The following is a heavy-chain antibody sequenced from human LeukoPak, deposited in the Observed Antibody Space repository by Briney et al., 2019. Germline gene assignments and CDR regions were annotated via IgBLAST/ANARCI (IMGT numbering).Heavy chain of an antibody. V-gene: IGHV1-18*01. J-gene: IGHJ4*02. Sequence: ASVNVSCKASGYTFTSYGISWVRQAPGQGLEWMGWISTYNGDTNYAQKLQGRVTMTTDTSTNTAYMELRSLRSDDTAVYYCAREGLGELTLDYWGQGTLVTVSS. CDR2: ISTYNGDT. D-gene: IGHD3-16*01. CDR3: AREGLGELTLDY. CDR1: GYTFTSYG.